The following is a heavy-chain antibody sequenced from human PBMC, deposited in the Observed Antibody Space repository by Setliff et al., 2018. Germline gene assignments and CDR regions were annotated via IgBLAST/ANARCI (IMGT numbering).Heavy chain of an antibody. J-gene: IGHJ4*02. CDR3: AKVKKQLIRGFGLDY. Sequence: GGSLRLSCAASGFTFNIFAFNWVRQAPGKGLEWLAVTSYDGSNEFYADSVKGRFTIFRDNSQNTLFLQMNGLRPEDTAFYHCAKVKKQLIRGFGLDYWGPGTPVTVSS. CDR2: TSYDGSNE. V-gene: IGHV3-30*18. CDR1: GFTFNIFA. D-gene: IGHD3-10*01.